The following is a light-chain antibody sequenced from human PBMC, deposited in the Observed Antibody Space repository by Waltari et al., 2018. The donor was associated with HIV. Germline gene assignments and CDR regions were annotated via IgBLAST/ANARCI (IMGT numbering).Light chain of an antibody. J-gene: IGKJ4*01. CDR3: QQRRNWTPLT. Sequence: EIVLTQSPATLSLSPGERATLPCRASQSVISYLAWYQQKPGQAPRLLIYDASNRATGIPARFSGSGSGTDFTLTISSLEPEDFAVYYCQQRRNWTPLTFGGGTKVEIK. CDR1: QSVISY. V-gene: IGKV3-11*01. CDR2: DAS.